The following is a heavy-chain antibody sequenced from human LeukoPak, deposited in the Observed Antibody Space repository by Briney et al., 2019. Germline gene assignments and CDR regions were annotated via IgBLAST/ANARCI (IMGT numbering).Heavy chain of an antibody. CDR3: ATYGSGTNYRKGFDY. D-gene: IGHD3-10*01. J-gene: IGHJ4*02. Sequence: GGSLRLSCAASGFTFSTYAMSWVRQAPGKGLGWVSGLSSSGATTYYADSVKGRFTISRDNSKNMLYLQMNSLRAEDTAVYYCATYGSGTNYRKGFDYWGQGTLVTVSS. CDR2: LSSSGATT. V-gene: IGHV3-23*01. CDR1: GFTFSTYA.